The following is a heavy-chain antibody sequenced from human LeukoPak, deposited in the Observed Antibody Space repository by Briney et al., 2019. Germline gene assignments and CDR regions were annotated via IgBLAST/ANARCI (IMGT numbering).Heavy chain of an antibody. CDR3: ARVGCSSTSCYSGAFDI. D-gene: IGHD2-2*02. CDR1: GGSFSGYY. Sequence: PSETLSLTCAVYGGSFSGYYWSWIRQPPGKGLEWIGEINHRGSTNYNPSLKSRVTISVDTSKNQFSLKLSSVTAADTAVYYCARVGCSSTSCYSGAFDIWGQGTMVTVSS. V-gene: IGHV4-34*01. CDR2: INHRGST. J-gene: IGHJ3*02.